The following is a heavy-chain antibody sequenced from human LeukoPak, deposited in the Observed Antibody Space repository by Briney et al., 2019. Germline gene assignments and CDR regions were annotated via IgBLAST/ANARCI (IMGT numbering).Heavy chain of an antibody. CDR1: GGSISSTTYY. Sequence: SETLSLTCTVSGGSISSTTYYWGWIRQPPGKGLEWIGSIHYSGHILYNPSLKSRVTISVDTSKNQFSLKLTSVTAADTAVHYCASNLMSAAALNYWGQGTLVTVSS. CDR3: ASNLMSAAALNY. CDR2: IHYSGHI. V-gene: IGHV4-39*01. J-gene: IGHJ4*02. D-gene: IGHD6-13*01.